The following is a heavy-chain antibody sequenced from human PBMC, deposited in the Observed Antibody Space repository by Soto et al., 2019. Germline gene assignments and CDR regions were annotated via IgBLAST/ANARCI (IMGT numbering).Heavy chain of an antibody. CDR3: IRIKESTPPT. D-gene: IGHD4-17*01. CDR2: IRSKVNNYAT. CDR1: EFTFSGSA. Sequence: EVQLVESGGGLVQPGGSLKLSCAASEFTFSGSAMHWVRQASGKGLEWVGRIRSKVNNYATTYAASVKGRFTISRDDSKNTAYLQMNSLQTEDTAVYYCIRIKESTPPTWGQGTLVTVSS. V-gene: IGHV3-73*01. J-gene: IGHJ5*02.